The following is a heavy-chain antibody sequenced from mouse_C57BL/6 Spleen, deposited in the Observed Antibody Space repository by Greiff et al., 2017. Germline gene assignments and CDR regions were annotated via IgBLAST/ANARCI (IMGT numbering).Heavy chain of an antibody. D-gene: IGHD2-4*01. V-gene: IGHV1-22*01. Sequence: EVQLQQSGPELVKPGASVKLSCKASGYTFTDYKMHWVKQSHGKSLEWIGYINPKTGGTSYNQKFKGKATLTVNKSSSTAYMELRSLTSEDSAVYYGARKGYDYDEGPWFAYGGIGTMVTVSA. J-gene: IGHJ3*01. CDR1: GYTFTDYK. CDR3: ARKGYDYDEGPWFAY. CDR2: INPKTGGT.